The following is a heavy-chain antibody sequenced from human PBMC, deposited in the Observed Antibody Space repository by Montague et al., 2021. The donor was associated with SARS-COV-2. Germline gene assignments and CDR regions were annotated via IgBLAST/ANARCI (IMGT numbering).Heavy chain of an antibody. J-gene: IGHJ3*01. V-gene: IGHV6-1*01. CDR3: ARKMDSSFDV. D-gene: IGHD2-2*03. Sequence: VSPGASLSSDSLSWHWIRQSPSRGLEWLASTYYRSKWXNDSAPSVSGRATVKPDTSRNQFPLHLDSVTPEDTALYFCARKMDSSFDVWGKGTMVIVSS. CDR2: TYYRSKWXN. CDR1: GASLSSDSLS.